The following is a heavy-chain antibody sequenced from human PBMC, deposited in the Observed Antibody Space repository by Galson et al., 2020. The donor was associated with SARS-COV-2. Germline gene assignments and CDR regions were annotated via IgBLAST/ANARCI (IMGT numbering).Heavy chain of an antibody. V-gene: IGHV3-53*01. CDR2: IFSGGST. J-gene: IGHJ6*03. CDR1: GFTVSSNY. CDR3: ARGFDGGGYYPDYYMDV. Sequence: GGSLRLSCAASGFTVSSNYMSWVRQASGKGLEWVAVIFSGGSTYHADSVKGRFTISRDDSKNTLYLQMNSLRAEDTAIYYCARGFDGGGYYPDYYMDVWGKGATVTVSS. D-gene: IGHD3-22*01.